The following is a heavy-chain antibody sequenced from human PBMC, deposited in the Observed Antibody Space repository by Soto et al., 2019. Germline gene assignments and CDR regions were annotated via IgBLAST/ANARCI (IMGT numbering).Heavy chain of an antibody. CDR2: ISGSGGST. CDR1: GFTFSSYA. V-gene: IGHV3-23*01. Sequence: GGSLRLSCAASGFTFSSYAMSWVRQAPGKGLERVSAISGSGGSTYYADSVKGRFTISRDNSKNTLYLQMNSLRAEDTAVYYCASRNYCSSTSCYPPVYYYYGMDVWGQGTTVTVSS. D-gene: IGHD2-2*01. CDR3: ASRNYCSSTSCYPPVYYYYGMDV. J-gene: IGHJ6*02.